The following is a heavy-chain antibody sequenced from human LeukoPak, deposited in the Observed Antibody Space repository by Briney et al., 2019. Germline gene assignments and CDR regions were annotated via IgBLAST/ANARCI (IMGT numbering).Heavy chain of an antibody. J-gene: IGHJ4*02. CDR1: GGSISNYY. V-gene: IGHV4-59*01. Sequence: PSETLSLTRTVSGGSISNYYWSWIRQPPGKGLEWIGYIYNSGSTNYNPSLKSRVTISVDTSRNQFSLKLNSVTAADTAIYYCARGYSGYDIGGYWGQGTLVTVSS. D-gene: IGHD5-12*01. CDR3: ARGYSGYDIGGY. CDR2: IYNSGST.